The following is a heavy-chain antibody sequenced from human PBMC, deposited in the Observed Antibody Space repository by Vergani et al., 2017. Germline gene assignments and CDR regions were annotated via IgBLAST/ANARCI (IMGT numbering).Heavy chain of an antibody. Sequence: EVQLVESGGGLVQPGRSLRLSCEGSGFSFSGYWMHLVRQSPEKGLVWVSRIKSDGSITNYADSVKGRFTISRDNAKNTLYLHMKSLTAEDTAVYFCARGYCSGTSCPSYLYMDVWGKGTTVTVS. CDR3: ARGYCSGTSCPSYLYMDV. D-gene: IGHD2-2*01. V-gene: IGHV3-74*02. CDR2: IKSDGSIT. CDR1: GFSFSGYW. J-gene: IGHJ6*03.